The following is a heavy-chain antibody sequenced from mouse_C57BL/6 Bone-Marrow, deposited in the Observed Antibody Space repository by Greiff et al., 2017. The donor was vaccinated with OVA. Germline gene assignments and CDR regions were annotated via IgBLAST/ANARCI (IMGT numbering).Heavy chain of an antibody. D-gene: IGHD1-1*01. CDR2: ISDGGSYT. Sequence: EVKLVESGGGLVKPGGSLKLSCAASGFTFSSYAMSWVRQTPEKRLEWVATISDGGSYTYYPDNVKGRFTISRDNAKNNLYLQMSHLKSEDTAMYYCARADYYGREFAYWGQGTLVTVSA. V-gene: IGHV5-4*03. CDR3: ARADYYGREFAY. J-gene: IGHJ3*01. CDR1: GFTFSSYA.